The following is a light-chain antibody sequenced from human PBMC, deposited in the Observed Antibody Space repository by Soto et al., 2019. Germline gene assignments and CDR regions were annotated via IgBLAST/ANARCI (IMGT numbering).Light chain of an antibody. CDR1: SGHSSYA. CDR3: QTWGSGIRVV. Sequence: QLVLTQSPSASASRGASVKLTCTLSSGHSSYAIAWHQQQPEKGPRYLMKLNSDGSHSKGDGIPDRFSGSSSGAERYLTISSLQSEDEADYYCQTWGSGIRVVFGGGTNLTVL. V-gene: IGLV4-69*01. CDR2: LNSDGSH. J-gene: IGLJ2*01.